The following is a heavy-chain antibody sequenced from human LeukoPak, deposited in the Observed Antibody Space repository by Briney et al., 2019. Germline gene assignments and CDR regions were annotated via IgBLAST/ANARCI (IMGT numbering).Heavy chain of an antibody. V-gene: IGHV5-51*01. Sequence: GESLKISCKGSGYSFTSYWIGWVRQMPGKGLEWMGIIYPGDSDTRYSPSFQGQVTISADKSISTAYLQWSSLKASDTAMYYCARHGSGWYSGANRYVDYWGQGTLVTVSS. CDR1: GYSFTSYW. CDR2: IYPGDSDT. CDR3: ARHGSGWYSGANRYVDY. J-gene: IGHJ4*02. D-gene: IGHD6-19*01.